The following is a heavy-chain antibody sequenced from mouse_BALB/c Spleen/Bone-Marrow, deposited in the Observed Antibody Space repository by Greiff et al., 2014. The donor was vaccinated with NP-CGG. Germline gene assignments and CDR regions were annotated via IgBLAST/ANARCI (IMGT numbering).Heavy chain of an antibody. J-gene: IGHJ4*01. CDR3: AGASYYAMDY. CDR2: IDPANGNT. V-gene: IGHV14-3*02. CDR1: GFNIKDTY. Sequence: EVQLQQSGAELVKPGASVKLSCTASGFNIKDTYMHWVKQGPEQGLEWIGRIDPANGNTKYDPKFQGKATITADTSSNTAYLQLSRLTSEDTAVYYCAGASYYAMDYWGQGTSVTVSS.